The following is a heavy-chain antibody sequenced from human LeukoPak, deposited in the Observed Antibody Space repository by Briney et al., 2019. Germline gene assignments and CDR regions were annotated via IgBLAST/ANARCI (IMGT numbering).Heavy chain of an antibody. J-gene: IGHJ4*02. CDR3: ARDRNYYASSGYYGIDY. CDR2: INSDGSST. CDR1: GFTFSMYW. D-gene: IGHD3-22*01. Sequence: PGGSLGLSCAASGFTFSMYWMHWVRQAPGKGLLWVSRINSDGSSTTYADSVKGRFTISRDNAKNTLYLQMDSLSAEDTTVYSCARDRNYYASSGYYGIDYWGQGTLVTVSS. V-gene: IGHV3-74*01.